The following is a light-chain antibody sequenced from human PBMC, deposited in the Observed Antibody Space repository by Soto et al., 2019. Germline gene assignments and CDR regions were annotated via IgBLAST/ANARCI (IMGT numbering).Light chain of an antibody. J-gene: IGKJ2*01. CDR3: QQSRNWYT. CDR1: QSVDTH. Sequence: EIVLTQSPATLSVSPGERATLSCRASQSVDTHLHWYQQKPGQAPRLLIYGASTRDTGIPARFSGSGSGTEFPLTINSLQSEDFAVYFCQQSRNWYTFGQGTELEIK. V-gene: IGKV3-15*01. CDR2: GAS.